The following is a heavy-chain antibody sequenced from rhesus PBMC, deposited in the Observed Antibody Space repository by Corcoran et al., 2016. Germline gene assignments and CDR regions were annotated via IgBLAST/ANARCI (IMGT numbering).Heavy chain of an antibody. CDR3: AKECASRGYFDY. CDR2: VNPNVDSA. CDR1: EFTFSIYY. D-gene: IGHD2-39*01. Sequence: EVQLVESGGVLVQPGGSLRISCRPYEFTFSIYYRYWVRQATGKGLEGVATVNPNVDSAWYTDSVKGRFTISKEIAKNTLYLKMDSLRLEDTAVYYCAKECASRGYFDYWGQGVLVTVSS. J-gene: IGHJ4*01. V-gene: IGHV3-8*01.